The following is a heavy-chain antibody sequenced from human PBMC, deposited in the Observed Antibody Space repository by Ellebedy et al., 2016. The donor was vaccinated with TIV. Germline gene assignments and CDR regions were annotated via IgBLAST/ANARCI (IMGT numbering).Heavy chain of an antibody. CDR1: GFTFSSFA. D-gene: IGHD1-26*01. CDR3: ARDFHLTWGSFLYVDY. Sequence: GESLKISCEASGFTFSSFAMSWVRQTPGKGLEWVSVINNNGDSTYYADSMKGRFTISRDNSKNTLLLQMNSLRAEDTAIYYCARDFHLTWGSFLYVDYWGQGTLVTVSS. J-gene: IGHJ4*02. CDR2: INNNGDST. V-gene: IGHV3-23*01.